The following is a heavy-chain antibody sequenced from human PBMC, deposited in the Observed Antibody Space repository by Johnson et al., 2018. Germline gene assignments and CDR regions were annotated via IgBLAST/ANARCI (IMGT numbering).Heavy chain of an antibody. CDR2: IYYSGSN. D-gene: IGHD3-10*01. Sequence: QVQLQESGPGLVKPSETLSLTCTVSGGSISSYYWSWIRQPPGKGLEWIGYIYYSGSNNYNPSLKSRVTIPVETSKHQFSLKLSSVTAADTAGYYCAGNSGALHYMDVWGKGTTVTVS. CDR3: AGNSGALHYMDV. V-gene: IGHV4-59*01. J-gene: IGHJ6*03. CDR1: GGSISSYY.